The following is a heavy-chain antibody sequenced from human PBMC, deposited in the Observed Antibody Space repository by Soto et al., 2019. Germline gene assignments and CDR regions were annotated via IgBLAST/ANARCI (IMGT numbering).Heavy chain of an antibody. CDR1: GFTFSSYS. J-gene: IGHJ4*02. CDR3: ASSNTPDY. V-gene: IGHV3-21*01. CDR2: ISSSSSYI. D-gene: IGHD3-3*02. Sequence: GRSLSLSCAASGFTFSSYSMNWVRQAPGKGLEWVSSISSSSSYIYYADSVKGRFTISRDNAKNSLYLQMNSLRAEDTAVYYCASSNTPDYWGQGTLVTVSS.